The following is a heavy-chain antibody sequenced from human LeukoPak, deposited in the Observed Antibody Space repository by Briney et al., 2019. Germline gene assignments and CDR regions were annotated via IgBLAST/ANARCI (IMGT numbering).Heavy chain of an antibody. CDR1: GFTVSSNY. J-gene: IGHJ4*02. CDR3: ARVEYSGVGVATIIGFDY. CDR2: IYSGGST. D-gene: IGHD5-12*01. V-gene: IGHV3-53*01. Sequence: GGSLRLSCAASGFTVSSNYMSWVRQAPGKGLEWVSVIYSGGSTYYADSVKGRFTISRDNSKNTLYLQMNSLRAEDTAVYYCARVEYSGVGVATIIGFDYWGQGTLVTVSS.